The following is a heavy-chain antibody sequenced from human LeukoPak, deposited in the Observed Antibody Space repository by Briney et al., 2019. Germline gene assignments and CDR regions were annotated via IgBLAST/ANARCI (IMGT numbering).Heavy chain of an antibody. CDR3: VRDLGYYYLGY. J-gene: IGHJ4*02. D-gene: IGHD2-21*01. CDR2: ISSSGGII. Sequence: GGSLRLSCAASGFTFSSYEMNWVRQAPGKGLEWVSYISSSGGIIDYTDSVKGRFTISRDNAKNSLFLQMNSLTAEDTAVYYCVRDLGYYYLGYWGQGTMVTVSS. CDR1: GFTFSSYE. V-gene: IGHV3-48*03.